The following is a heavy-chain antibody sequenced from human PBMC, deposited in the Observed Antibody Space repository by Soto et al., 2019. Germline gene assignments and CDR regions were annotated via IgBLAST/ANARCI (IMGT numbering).Heavy chain of an antibody. Sequence: SETLCLTCTVSGGSISSGGYYWSWIRQHPGKGLEWIGYIYYSGSTYYNPSLKSRVTISVDTSKSQFSLKLSSVTAADTAVYYCAREEDYYDSSGPAYWGQGTLVTVSS. V-gene: IGHV4-31*03. J-gene: IGHJ4*02. CDR3: AREEDYYDSSGPAY. CDR2: IYYSGST. CDR1: GGSISSGGYY. D-gene: IGHD3-22*01.